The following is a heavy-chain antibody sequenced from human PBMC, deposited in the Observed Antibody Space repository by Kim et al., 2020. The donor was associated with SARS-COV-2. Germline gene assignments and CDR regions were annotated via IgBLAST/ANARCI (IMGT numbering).Heavy chain of an antibody. Sequence: GGSLRLSCAASGFTFISYVMSWVRQAPGKGLEWVSGISGGGTTTYYADSVKGRFTISRDNSKNTLYLQMNSLRAEDTAVYYCAKAKDSSSSDNSYYYGMDVWGQGTTVTVSS. V-gene: IGHV3-23*01. D-gene: IGHD6-19*01. CDR1: GFTFISYV. CDR3: AKAKDSSSSDNSYYYGMDV. J-gene: IGHJ6*02. CDR2: ISGGGTTT.